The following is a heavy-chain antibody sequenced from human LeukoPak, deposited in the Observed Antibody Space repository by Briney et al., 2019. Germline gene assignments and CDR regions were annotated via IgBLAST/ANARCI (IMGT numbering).Heavy chain of an antibody. D-gene: IGHD6-19*01. V-gene: IGHV3-48*02. J-gene: IGHJ4*02. CDR3: ARRAVTGSNYFDY. CDR2: ISSSSSTI. CDR1: GFIFSSYS. Sequence: PGGSLRLSCAASGFIFSSYSMNWVRQAPGKGLEWVSYISSSSSTIYYADSVKGRFTISRDSAKNSVYLQMNSLRDEDTAVYCCARRAVTGSNYFDYWGQGSLVTVSS.